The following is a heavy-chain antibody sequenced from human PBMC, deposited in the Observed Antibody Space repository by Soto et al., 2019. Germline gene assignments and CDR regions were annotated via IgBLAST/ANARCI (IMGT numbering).Heavy chain of an antibody. CDR1: GGSISSYY. Sequence: QVQLQESGPGLVKPSETLSLTCTVSGGSISSYYWSWIRQPPGKGLEWIGYIYYSGSTNYNPSLRRRVPISVDTSKNQFSLELSSVTAADTAVYYCARGLRYFDWLPDYWGQGTLVTVSS. J-gene: IGHJ4*02. D-gene: IGHD3-9*01. V-gene: IGHV4-59*08. CDR3: ARGLRYFDWLPDY. CDR2: IYYSGST.